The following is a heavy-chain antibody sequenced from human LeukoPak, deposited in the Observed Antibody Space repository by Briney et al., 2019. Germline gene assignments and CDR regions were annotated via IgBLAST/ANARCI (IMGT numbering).Heavy chain of an antibody. CDR1: GGSISSYY. V-gene: IGHV4-59*01. D-gene: IGHD3-3*01. CDR3: ASSSIRFLEWLAFDY. CDR2: IYYSGST. Sequence: SETLSLTCTVSGGSISSYYWSWIRQPPGKGLERIGYIYYSGSTNYNPSLKSRVTISVDTSKNQFSLKLSSVTAADTAVYYCASSSIRFLEWLAFDYWGQGTLVTVSS. J-gene: IGHJ4*02.